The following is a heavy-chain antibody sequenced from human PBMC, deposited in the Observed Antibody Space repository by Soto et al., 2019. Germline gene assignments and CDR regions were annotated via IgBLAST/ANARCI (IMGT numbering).Heavy chain of an antibody. D-gene: IGHD3-22*01. J-gene: IGHJ4*02. CDR1: GGPYSKYS. CDR3: AKSLLGDHYDIDGVDS. V-gene: IGHV1-69*02. Sequence: QVQLVQSGTEVKKPGSSVTVSCKASGGPYSKYSISWVRQAPGQGLEWMGRIIPIFEMTNYAQKFQGRVTITADKFTSTVYMDLSSLRSEDTAVYYCAKSLLGDHYDIDGVDSWGQGTLVSVSS. CDR2: IIPIFEMT.